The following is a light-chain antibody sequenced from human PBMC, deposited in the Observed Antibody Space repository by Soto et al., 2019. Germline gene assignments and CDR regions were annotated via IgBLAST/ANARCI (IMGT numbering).Light chain of an antibody. V-gene: IGKV3-20*01. Sequence: ESVLTQSPGTLSLSPGERATLSCRASQSVSSNSLAWYQQKPGQAPRLLIYGASSRATGIPDRFSGSGSGTDFTLTISRLEPEDFAVYYCQQYGSSPRTFGQGTKVDIK. CDR2: GAS. J-gene: IGKJ1*01. CDR3: QQYGSSPRT. CDR1: QSVSSNS.